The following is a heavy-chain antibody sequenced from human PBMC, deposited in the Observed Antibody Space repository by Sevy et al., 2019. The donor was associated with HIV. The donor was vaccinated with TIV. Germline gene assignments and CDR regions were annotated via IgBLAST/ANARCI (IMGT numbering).Heavy chain of an antibody. CDR1: GYSLTKLS. J-gene: IGHJ5*02. D-gene: IGHD2-15*01. Sequence: ASVKVSCKVSGYSLTKLSIHWVRQGPGKGLEWMGDCDVQDGETIYAKKFQGRLKMTVDTNTDTAYIELSRLTSEDTAVYYCAAVGLRYCSGSSCYQGDWFDPWGQRSLVTVSS. CDR3: AAVGLRYCSGSSCYQGDWFDP. V-gene: IGHV1-24*01. CDR2: CDVQDGET.